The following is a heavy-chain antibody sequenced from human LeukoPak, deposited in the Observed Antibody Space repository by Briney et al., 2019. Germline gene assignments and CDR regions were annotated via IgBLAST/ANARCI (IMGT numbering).Heavy chain of an antibody. V-gene: IGHV4-39*01. CDR1: GGSISSSSYY. Sequence: SETLSLTCTVSGGSISSSSYYWGWLRQPPGKGLEWIVSMYYSGSTYYNPSLKSRFTISVYTSKNQFSLKLSSVTAADTAVYYCARHSFVGATKFDPWGQGTLVTVSS. J-gene: IGHJ5*02. D-gene: IGHD1-26*01. CDR3: ARHSFVGATKFDP. CDR2: MYYSGST.